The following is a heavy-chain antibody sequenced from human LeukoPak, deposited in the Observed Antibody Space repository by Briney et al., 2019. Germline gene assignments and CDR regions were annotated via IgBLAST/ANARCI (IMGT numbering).Heavy chain of an antibody. CDR3: ARRGVEMAAIRPDNWFDP. Sequence: PSETLSLTCSVSGGSISTNSWNWIRQPPGQGLEWIGYIYYSGRAGYNPSLKSRVTMSVDTSKNQFSLKLTSVTAADTAVYYCARRGVEMAAIRPDNWFDPWGQGALVTVSS. CDR1: GGSISTNS. D-gene: IGHD5-24*01. V-gene: IGHV4-59*08. CDR2: IYYSGRA. J-gene: IGHJ5*02.